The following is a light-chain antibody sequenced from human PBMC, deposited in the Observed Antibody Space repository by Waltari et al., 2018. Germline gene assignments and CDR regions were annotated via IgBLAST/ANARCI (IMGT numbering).Light chain of an antibody. V-gene: IGLV2-11*01. J-gene: IGLJ2*01. CDR1: SNYVGGDKY. CDR3: CSYAGKSAYVL. CDR2: EVD. Sequence: HSALTQPRSVSGSPGQSVTISCVGTSNYVGGDKYVSWYQQQTGKAPKLMIYEVDRRPSGVPYRFSGSKSGNTASLTISGLQAEDEADYFCCSYAGKSAYVLFGGGTKLTVL.